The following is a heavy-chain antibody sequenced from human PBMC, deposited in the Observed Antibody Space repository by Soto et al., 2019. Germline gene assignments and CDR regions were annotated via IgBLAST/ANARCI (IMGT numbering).Heavy chain of an antibody. CDR1: GYTFTGYY. V-gene: IGHV1-2*04. J-gene: IGHJ5*02. CDR2: INPNSGGT. CDR3: ARNLGIAGGNWFDP. Sequence: ASVKVSCKASGYTFTGYYMHWVRQAPGQGLEWMGWINPNSGGTNYAQKFQGWVTMTRDTSISTAYMELSRLRSDDTAVYYCARNLGIAGGNWFDPWGQGTLVTVSS. D-gene: IGHD6-13*01.